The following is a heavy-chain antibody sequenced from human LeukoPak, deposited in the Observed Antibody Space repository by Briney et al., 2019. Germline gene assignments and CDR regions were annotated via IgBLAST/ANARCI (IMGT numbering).Heavy chain of an antibody. CDR3: ARERTMVRGMSWFEP. CDR2: INPNSGGT. Sequence: ASVKVSCKASGYTFTGYYMHWVRQAPGQGLEWMGWINPNSGGTNYAQKFQGWVTMTRDTSISTAYMELSRLRSDDTAVYYCARERTMVRGMSWFEPWGQGTLVTVSS. V-gene: IGHV1-2*04. D-gene: IGHD3-10*01. J-gene: IGHJ5*02. CDR1: GYTFTGYY.